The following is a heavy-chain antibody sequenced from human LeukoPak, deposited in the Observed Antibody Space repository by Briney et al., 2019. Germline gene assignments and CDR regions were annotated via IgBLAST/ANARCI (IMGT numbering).Heavy chain of an antibody. CDR3: ARRIWGADSQSHTFDI. Sequence: GGSLRLSCAASGFTFSDYYMSWIRQAPGKGLEWVSYISSSGNTIYYADSVKGRFTISRDNAKNSLYLQMNSLRAEDTAVYYCARRIWGADSQSHTFDIWGQGTMVTVSS. CDR2: ISSSGNTI. D-gene: IGHD3-16*01. J-gene: IGHJ3*02. CDR1: GFTFSDYY. V-gene: IGHV3-11*01.